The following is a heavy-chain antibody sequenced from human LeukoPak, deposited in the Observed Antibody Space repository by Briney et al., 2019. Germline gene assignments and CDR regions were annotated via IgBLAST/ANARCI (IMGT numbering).Heavy chain of an antibody. J-gene: IGHJ4*02. CDR1: GGSISSYY. V-gene: IGHV4-59*01. D-gene: IGHD5-18*01. Sequence: PSETLSLTCTVSGGSISSYYWSWIRQPPGKGLEWIGYIYYSGSTNINPSLKSRVTISIDTSKNQFSLKLNSVTAADTAVYYCARVGRGYSYGPFDSWGQGTLVTVSS. CDR2: IYYSGST. CDR3: ARVGRGYSYGPFDS.